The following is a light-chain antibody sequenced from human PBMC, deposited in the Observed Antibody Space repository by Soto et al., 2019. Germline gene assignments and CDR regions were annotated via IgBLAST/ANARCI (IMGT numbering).Light chain of an antibody. CDR2: DAS. Sequence: VLTQSPATLSLSPGDSATLSCRASQSVSSYLAWYQQKPGQAPRLLIYDASNRATGIPARFSGSGSGTEFTLTIRSLEPEDFAVYYCKQRSNWPTCGQGTKVDIK. V-gene: IGKV3-11*01. CDR3: KQRSNWPT. J-gene: IGKJ1*01. CDR1: QSVSSY.